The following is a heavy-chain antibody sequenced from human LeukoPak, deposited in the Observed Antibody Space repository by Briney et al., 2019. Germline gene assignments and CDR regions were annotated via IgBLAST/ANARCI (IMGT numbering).Heavy chain of an antibody. CDR3: TLEPRGNYYYYMDV. J-gene: IGHJ6*03. CDR1: GGSISSSSYY. V-gene: IGHV4-39*01. D-gene: IGHD1-1*01. CDR2: IYYSGST. Sequence: SETLSLTCTVSGGSISSSSYYWGWIRQPPGKGLEWIGSIYYSGSTYYNPSLKSRVTISVDTSKNRFSLKLSSVTAADTAVYYCTLEPRGNYYYYMDVWGKGTTVTVSS.